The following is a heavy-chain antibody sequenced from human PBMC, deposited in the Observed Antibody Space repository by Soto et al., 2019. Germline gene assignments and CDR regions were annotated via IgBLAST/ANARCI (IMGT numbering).Heavy chain of an antibody. CDR2: ISAYNDNT. D-gene: IGHD3-3*01. Sequence: VQLVQSGAEVRNPGASVKVSCKASGYTFTSYGLNWVRQAPGQGLEWMGWISAYNDNTYYAQKVQGRVILTIDTSTSTGSMELRSLISDDTAVYYCARGQIQSDFDYWGQGSLVTVSS. V-gene: IGHV1-18*04. CDR1: GYTFTSYG. CDR3: ARGQIQSDFDY. J-gene: IGHJ4*02.